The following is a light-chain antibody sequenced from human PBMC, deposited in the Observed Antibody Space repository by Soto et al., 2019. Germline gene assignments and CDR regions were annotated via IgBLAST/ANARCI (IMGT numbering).Light chain of an antibody. Sequence: EIVLTQSPATLSLSPGERATLSCSASQSVRSNLAWYQHKPGQAPRLLIYDASNRATGIPGRFSGSGSGTDLAITVSNLEPEDFEVNYYQQSDNSAWTFGQGAKVAIK. J-gene: IGKJ1*01. CDR3: QQSDNSAWT. V-gene: IGKV3D-11*03. CDR1: QSVRSN. CDR2: DAS.